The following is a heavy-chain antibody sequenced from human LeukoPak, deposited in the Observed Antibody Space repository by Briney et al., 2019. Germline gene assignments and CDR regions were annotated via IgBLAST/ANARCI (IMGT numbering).Heavy chain of an antibody. D-gene: IGHD2-2*01. CDR1: GFTFSSYS. CDR2: ISSSSSYI. CDR3: ARARLGYCSSTSCLNNNWFDP. J-gene: IGHJ5*02. V-gene: IGHV3-21*01. Sequence: PGGSLRLSCAASGFTFSSYSMNWVRQAPGKGLEWVSSISSSSSYIYYADSVKGRFTISRDNAKNSLYLQMNSLRAEDTAVYYCARARLGYCSSTSCLNNNWFDPWGQGTLVTVSS.